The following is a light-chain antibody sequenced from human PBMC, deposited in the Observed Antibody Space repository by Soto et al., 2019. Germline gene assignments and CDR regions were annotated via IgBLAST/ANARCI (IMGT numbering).Light chain of an antibody. Sequence: EIVMTHSPATLSVSPGERATLSCRASQSVSNNLAWYQQKPGQAPRILIYGASPRATAIPARFSGSGSGTQFTLTISSLQSEDFAVYLCQQYDNWAYTFGEGTKLVIK. CDR3: QQYDNWAYT. CDR2: GAS. V-gene: IGKV3-15*01. J-gene: IGKJ2*01. CDR1: QSVSNN.